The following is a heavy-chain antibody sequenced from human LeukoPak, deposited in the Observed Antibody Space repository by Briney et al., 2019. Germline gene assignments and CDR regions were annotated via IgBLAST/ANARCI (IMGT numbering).Heavy chain of an antibody. Sequence: SETLSLTCAVYGGSFSVYYWIWIRQPPGKGLEWIGYIYYSGSTDYNPSLKSRVTISVDTSKNQFSLKLSSVTAADSAVYYCARHAELAVFDYWGQGTLVTVSS. D-gene: IGHD3-3*02. CDR1: GGSFSVYY. CDR2: IYYSGST. CDR3: ARHAELAVFDY. J-gene: IGHJ4*02. V-gene: IGHV4-59*08.